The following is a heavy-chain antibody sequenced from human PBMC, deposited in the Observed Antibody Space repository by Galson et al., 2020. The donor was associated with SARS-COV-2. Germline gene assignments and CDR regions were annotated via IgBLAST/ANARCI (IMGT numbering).Heavy chain of an antibody. D-gene: IGHD3-16*01. CDR2: IYFSGDT. V-gene: IGHV4-39*01. J-gene: IGHJ4*02. CDR3: ARHADWGSQIDF. CDR1: GASVSTSPYY. Sequence: SETLSLTCAVSGASVSTSPYYWGWIRQPPGKGLEWIGYIYFSGDTYYKPSLQSRITISVDTSKNQLSLKLTSLTAADTGVYYCARHADWGSQIDFWGQGTLVTVSS.